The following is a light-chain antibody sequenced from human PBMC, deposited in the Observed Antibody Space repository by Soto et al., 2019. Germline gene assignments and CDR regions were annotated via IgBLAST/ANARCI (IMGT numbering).Light chain of an antibody. V-gene: IGLV3-21*04. Sequence: SYELTQPPSVSVAPGKTATITCGGDNIGSKSVHWYQQKQGQAPVLVIYYDRDRPSGIPERFSGSNSGNTATLTINRVEAGDEADYSCQVWDYSVDHPIFGTGTKLTVL. CDR2: YDR. CDR1: NIGSKS. J-gene: IGLJ1*01. CDR3: QVWDYSVDHPI.